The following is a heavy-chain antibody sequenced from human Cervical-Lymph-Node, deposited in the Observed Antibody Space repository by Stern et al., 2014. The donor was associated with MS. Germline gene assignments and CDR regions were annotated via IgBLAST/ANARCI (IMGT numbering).Heavy chain of an antibody. Sequence: VQLVESGAEVKEPGASVNVSCEASGYTFRSYFIHWVRQAPGQGLEWMGGINPSGGNTRYAQKFQGRVIMSRDMSTSTVYMDLSSLKSEDTAVFYCAREPNYRGSYYRDYYNFYGMDVWGQGTTVTVSS. CDR2: INPSGGNT. CDR3: AREPNYRGSYYRDYYNFYGMDV. V-gene: IGHV1-46*01. J-gene: IGHJ6*02. D-gene: IGHD3-10*01. CDR1: GYTFRSYF.